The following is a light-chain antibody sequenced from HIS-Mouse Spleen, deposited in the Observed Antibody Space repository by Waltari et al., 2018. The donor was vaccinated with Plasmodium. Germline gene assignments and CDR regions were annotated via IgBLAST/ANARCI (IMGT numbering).Light chain of an antibody. J-gene: IGKJ1*01. CDR2: AAS. CDR3: QKYNSAPWT. CDR1: QGISNY. V-gene: IGKV1-27*01. Sequence: DIQMTHSPSSQSASAGTSVPITCRASQGISNYLAWYQQKPGKVPKLLIYAASTLQSGVPSRFSGSGSGTDFTLTISSLQPEDVATYYCQKYNSAPWTFGQGTKVEIK.